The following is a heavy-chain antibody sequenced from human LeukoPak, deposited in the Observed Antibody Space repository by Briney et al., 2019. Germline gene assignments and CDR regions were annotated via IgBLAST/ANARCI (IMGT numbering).Heavy chain of an antibody. CDR3: ARAGYYDSSGYYSFDY. V-gene: IGHV4-59*10. CDR1: GGSFSGYY. D-gene: IGHD3-22*01. Sequence: SETLSLTCAVYGGSFSGYYWSWIRQPAGKGLEWIGRIYTSGSTNYNPSLKSRVTMSVDTSKNQFSLKLSSVTAADTAVYYCARAGYYDSSGYYSFDYWGQGTLVTVSS. CDR2: IYTSGST. J-gene: IGHJ4*02.